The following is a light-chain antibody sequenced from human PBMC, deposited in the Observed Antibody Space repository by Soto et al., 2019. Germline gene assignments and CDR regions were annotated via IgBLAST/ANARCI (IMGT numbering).Light chain of an antibody. CDR2: DAS. Sequence: IVMTQSPATLSVSPWERATLSCRASQSVSSNLAWYQQKPGQAPRLLIYDASTRATGIPARFSGSGSGTDFTLTISSLEPEDVAVYYCQQRTNWPRTFGQGTKVDIK. V-gene: IGKV3-15*01. CDR3: QQRTNWPRT. J-gene: IGKJ1*01. CDR1: QSVSSN.